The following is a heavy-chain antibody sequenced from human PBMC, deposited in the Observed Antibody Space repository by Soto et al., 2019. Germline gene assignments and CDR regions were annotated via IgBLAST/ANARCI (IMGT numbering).Heavy chain of an antibody. J-gene: IGHJ4*02. Sequence: ASVKVSCKASGYTFTSYYMHWVRQAPGQGLEWMGIINPSGGSTSYAQKFQGRVTMTRDTSTSTVYMELNSLRAEDTAVYYCAKDQIVMVRGVMADWGQGTLVTVSS. D-gene: IGHD3-10*01. CDR3: AKDQIVMVRGVMAD. V-gene: IGHV1-46*01. CDR2: INPSGGST. CDR1: GYTFTSYY.